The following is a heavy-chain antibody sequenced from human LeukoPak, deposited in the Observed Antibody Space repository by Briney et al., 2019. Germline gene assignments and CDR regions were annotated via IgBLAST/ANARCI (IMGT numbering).Heavy chain of an antibody. CDR3: ARETGDSVDY. CDR1: GFTISGYE. CDR2: ISTSGTTM. D-gene: IGHD7-27*01. V-gene: IGHV3-48*03. J-gene: IGHJ4*02. Sequence: GGSLRLSCAASGFTISGYEMNWVRQAPGKGLEWVSYISTSGTTMYYADSVKGRFTVSRDNAKNSLYLQMHSLRAEDTAFYYCARETGDSVDYWGQGTLVTVSS.